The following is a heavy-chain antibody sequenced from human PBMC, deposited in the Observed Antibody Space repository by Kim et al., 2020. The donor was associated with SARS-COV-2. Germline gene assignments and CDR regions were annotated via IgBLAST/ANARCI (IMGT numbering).Heavy chain of an antibody. V-gene: IGHV4-61*02. CDR2: IYTSGST. D-gene: IGHD2-2*01. CDR1: GGSISSGSYY. J-gene: IGHJ3*02. CDR3: ATVSGQPGAYDI. Sequence: SETLSLTCTVSGGSISSGSYYWSWIRQPAGKGLEWIGRIYTSGSTNYNPSLKSRVTISVDTSKNQFSLKLSSVTAADTAVYYCATVSGQPGAYDIWGQGTMVTVSS.